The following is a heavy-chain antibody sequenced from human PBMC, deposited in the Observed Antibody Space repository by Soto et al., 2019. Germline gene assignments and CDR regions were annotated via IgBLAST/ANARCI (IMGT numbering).Heavy chain of an antibody. D-gene: IGHD2-2*02. Sequence: SETLSLTCTVSGGSISRSTYYWGWIRQPPGKGLEWIGSIYYSGSTYYRPSLKSRVTISVDTSKDQFSLKLSSVTAADTAVYYCARQVPAAIRLGWFDPWGQGTLVTVSS. CDR3: ARQVPAAIRLGWFDP. CDR2: IYYSGST. J-gene: IGHJ5*02. V-gene: IGHV4-39*01. CDR1: GGSISRSTYY.